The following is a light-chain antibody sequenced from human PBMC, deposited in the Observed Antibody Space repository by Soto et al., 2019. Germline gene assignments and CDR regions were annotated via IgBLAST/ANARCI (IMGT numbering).Light chain of an antibody. CDR3: QQSYRTPYT. J-gene: IGKJ2*01. CDR2: AAS. CDR1: QSISSY. Sequence: DIQMTQSPSSLSASVGDRVTITCRASQSISSYLNWYQQKPGKAPKLLIYAASSLQSGDPSRFSHSGSGTDFTLTISSLQPEDFATYYCQQSYRTPYTFGQGTKLEIK. V-gene: IGKV1-39*01.